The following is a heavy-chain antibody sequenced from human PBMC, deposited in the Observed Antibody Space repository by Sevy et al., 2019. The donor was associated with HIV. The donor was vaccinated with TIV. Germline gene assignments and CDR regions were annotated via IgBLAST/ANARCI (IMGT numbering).Heavy chain of an antibody. CDR2: ISYDGSNK. V-gene: IGHV3-30-3*01. J-gene: IGHJ1*01. Sequence: GGSLRLSCAASGFTFSSYAMHWVRQAPGKGLEWVAVISYDGSNKYYADSVKGRFTISRDNSKITLYLQMNSLRAEDTAVYYCALERLSSDVAEYFQNWGQGTLVTVSS. CDR1: GFTFSSYA. D-gene: IGHD1-1*01. CDR3: ALERLSSDVAEYFQN.